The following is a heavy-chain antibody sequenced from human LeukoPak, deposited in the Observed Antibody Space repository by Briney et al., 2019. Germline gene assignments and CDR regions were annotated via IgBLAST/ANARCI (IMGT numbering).Heavy chain of an antibody. D-gene: IGHD5-18*01. CDR2: ISAYNGNT. Sequence: WASVKVSCKASGYTFTGHYMHWVRQAPGQGLEWMGWISAYNGNTNYAQKLQGRVTMTTDTSTSTAYMELRSLRSDDTAVYYCARAGYSYGLPDQGLGYWGQGTLVTVSS. V-gene: IGHV1-18*04. J-gene: IGHJ4*02. CDR3: ARAGYSYGLPDQGLGY. CDR1: GYTFTGHY.